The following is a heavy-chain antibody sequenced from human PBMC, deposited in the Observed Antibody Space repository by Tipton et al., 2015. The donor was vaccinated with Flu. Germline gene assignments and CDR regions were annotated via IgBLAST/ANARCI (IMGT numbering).Heavy chain of an antibody. CDR1: GFRFDDYA. J-gene: IGHJ3*02. CDR3: ARGVAGAFDI. V-gene: IGHV3-66*02. CDR2: LYSDGRT. Sequence: GSLRLSCVASGFRFDDYAMHWVRLAPGKGLEWLSVLYSDGRTYYADSVKGRFTISRDNSKNTLHFQMNSLKPEDTALYFCARGVAGAFDIWGQGTMVSVSS. D-gene: IGHD6-19*01.